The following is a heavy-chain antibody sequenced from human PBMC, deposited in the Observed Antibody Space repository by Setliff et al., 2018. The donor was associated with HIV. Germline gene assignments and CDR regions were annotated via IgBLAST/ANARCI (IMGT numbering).Heavy chain of an antibody. V-gene: IGHV4-59*08. D-gene: IGHD1-26*01. Sequence: SETLSLTCTVSDGSFSSDYWTWIRQTPGKGLEWIGYIYYSGSTIYNPSLKSRVTLSLDTSKNQFSLKLSSVTAADTAMYYCARGEGIVGAWKTRLDPWGQGTLVTVSS. CDR3: ARGEGIVGAWKTRLDP. CDR2: IYYSGST. CDR1: DGSFSSDY. J-gene: IGHJ5*02.